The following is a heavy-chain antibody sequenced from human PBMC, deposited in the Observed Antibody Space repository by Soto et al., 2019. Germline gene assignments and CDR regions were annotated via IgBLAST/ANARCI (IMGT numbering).Heavy chain of an antibody. CDR3: ARLVAWESGDNFDY. Sequence: EVQLVESGGGLVQSGGSLKLSCVASGFTFSGSAMHWVRQASGKGLEWVGRIRSIADSYATAYAASLIGRVTIYRDDPKNTAYLKMNSLKAEDTAVYYCARLVAWESGDNFDYWGQGALVTVSS. CDR1: GFTFSGSA. CDR2: IRSIADSYAT. D-gene: IGHD1-26*01. V-gene: IGHV3-73*02. J-gene: IGHJ4*02.